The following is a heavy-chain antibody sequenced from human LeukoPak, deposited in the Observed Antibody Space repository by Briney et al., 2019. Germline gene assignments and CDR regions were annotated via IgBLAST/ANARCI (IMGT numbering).Heavy chain of an antibody. J-gene: IGHJ3*01. Sequence: WIRQPPGKGLEWIGYIYHSGSTYYNPSLKSLVTISVDRSKNQFSLNLSSVPAADTAVYYCGSDLPVPTERLDGWSQPTMVTVSS. CDR3: GSDLPVPTERLDG. CDR2: IYHSGST. D-gene: IGHD6-6*01. V-gene: IGHV4-30-2*01.